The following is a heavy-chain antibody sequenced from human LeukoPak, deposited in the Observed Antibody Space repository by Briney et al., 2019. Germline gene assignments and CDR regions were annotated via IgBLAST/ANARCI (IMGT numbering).Heavy chain of an antibody. V-gene: IGHV1-2*02. CDR3: ARDARHKYCSSASCYRGWFDP. Sequence: GASVKVSCKASGYSFSGHYMHWVRQAPGQGPEWMGWISPNSGGTNYAQKFQGRVTMTGDTSISTAYMELSSLRSDDTAVYYCARDARHKYCSSASCYRGWFDPWGQGTLVTVSS. J-gene: IGHJ5*02. CDR1: GYSFSGHY. D-gene: IGHD2-2*01. CDR2: ISPNSGGT.